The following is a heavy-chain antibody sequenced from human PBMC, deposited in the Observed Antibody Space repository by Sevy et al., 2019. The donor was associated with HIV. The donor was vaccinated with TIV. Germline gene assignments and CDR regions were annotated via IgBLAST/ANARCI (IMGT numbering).Heavy chain of an antibody. V-gene: IGHV3-49*03. CDR3: TRALATADTPEYYFDY. Sequence: GGSLRLSCTSSGFTFGDYAMSWFRQAPGKGLEWVAFIRRNSHEPYGGTTEYAASVKGRFTISRDDSKDIAYLQMNSLKTEDTAVYYCTRALATADTPEYYFDYLGQGILVTVSS. D-gene: IGHD5-12*01. CDR2: IRRNSHEPYGGTT. CDR1: GFTFGDYA. J-gene: IGHJ4*02.